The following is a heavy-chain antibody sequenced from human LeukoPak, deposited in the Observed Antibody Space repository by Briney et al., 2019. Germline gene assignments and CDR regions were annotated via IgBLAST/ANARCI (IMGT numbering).Heavy chain of an antibody. CDR2: VSDGGSTK. Sequence: GGSLRLSCAASGFIFSDYYVSWIRRAPGKGLEGISYVSDGGSTKYYADSVKGRITISRDNDKNSLLLQMESLRVEDTAIYYCARETGSTWNAPIAYWGQGILVTVSS. V-gene: IGHV3-11*01. CDR1: GFIFSDYY. D-gene: IGHD6-13*01. J-gene: IGHJ4*02. CDR3: ARETGSTWNAPIAY.